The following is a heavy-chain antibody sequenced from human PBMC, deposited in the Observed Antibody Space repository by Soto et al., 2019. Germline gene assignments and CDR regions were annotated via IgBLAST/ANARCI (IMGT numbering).Heavy chain of an antibody. CDR1: GFTFNIFA. Sequence: QPGGSLRLSCATSGFTFNIFAMSWVRQAPGKGLEWVSSIGGGDTYYADSVKGRFTISRDNAKNMVFLQMNSLRAEDTARYYCVKDRMNHNSVWDPFDIWGQGTMVTVSS. V-gene: IGHV3-23*01. CDR2: IGGGDT. CDR3: VKDRMNHNSVWDPFDI. J-gene: IGHJ3*02. D-gene: IGHD1-20*01.